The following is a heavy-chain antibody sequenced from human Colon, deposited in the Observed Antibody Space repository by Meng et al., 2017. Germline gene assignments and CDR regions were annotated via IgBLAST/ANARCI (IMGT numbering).Heavy chain of an antibody. CDR1: GYSIGSGYY. D-gene: IGHD4-23*01. Sequence: SETLSLTCTITGYSIGSGYYWGWIRQAPGKGLEWIASIHHDGTTYYNPSLKSRVTISMDNSKNQFSLKLTSVTAADTAIYYCVRGRGDGGNTDYWGQGTLVTVSS. V-gene: IGHV4-38-2*02. CDR3: VRGRGDGGNTDY. J-gene: IGHJ4*02. CDR2: IHHDGTT.